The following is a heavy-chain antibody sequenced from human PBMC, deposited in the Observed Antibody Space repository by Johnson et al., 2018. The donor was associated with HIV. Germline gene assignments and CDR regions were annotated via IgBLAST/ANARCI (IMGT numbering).Heavy chain of an antibody. V-gene: IGHV3-23*04. D-gene: IGHD1-14*01. J-gene: IGHJ3*02. CDR1: GFTFSSYA. Sequence: EVQLVESGGGLVQPGGSLRLSCAASGFTFSSYAMSWVRQAPGKGLEWVSAISGSGGSTYYADSVKGRFTISRDRSKNTVSLQRNSLRVEDTAVYYCARDDRPDGFDIWGQGTMVTVSS. CDR2: ISGSGGST. CDR3: ARDDRPDGFDI.